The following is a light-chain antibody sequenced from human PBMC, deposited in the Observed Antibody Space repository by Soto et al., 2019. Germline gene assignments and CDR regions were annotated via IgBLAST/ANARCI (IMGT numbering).Light chain of an antibody. CDR1: QSISSW. Sequence: DIQMTQSPSTLSASVGDRVTITCRASQSISSWLAWYQHKPGKAPKLLIYDASSLESGVPSRFSGSGSGTEFTLTISSLQPDEFATYYCQQYNSYPYTFGQGTKLEIK. CDR2: DAS. CDR3: QQYNSYPYT. J-gene: IGKJ2*01. V-gene: IGKV1-5*01.